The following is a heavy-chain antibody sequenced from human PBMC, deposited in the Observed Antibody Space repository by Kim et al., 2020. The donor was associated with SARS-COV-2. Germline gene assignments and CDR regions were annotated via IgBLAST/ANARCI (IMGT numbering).Heavy chain of an antibody. CDR2: ISSSGSTI. V-gene: IGHV3-11*04. J-gene: IGHJ4*02. Sequence: GGSLRLSCAASGFTFSDYYMSWIRQAPGKGLEWVSYISSSGSTIYYADSVKGRFTISRDNAKNSLYLQLNSLRAEDTAVYYCARVRDSNGYSGYKDWGQGTLVTVSS. D-gene: IGHD5-12*01. CDR3: ARVRDSNGYSGYKD. CDR1: GFTFSDYY.